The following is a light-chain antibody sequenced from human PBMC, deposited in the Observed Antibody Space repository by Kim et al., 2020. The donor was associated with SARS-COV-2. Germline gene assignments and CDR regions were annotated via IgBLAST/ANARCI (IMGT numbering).Light chain of an antibody. CDR3: QQYDRYPIT. CDR2: AAS. Sequence: ASVGDRVTIRCRASQDISNYLAWFHQKPGKAPKSLIYAASRLQSGVPSKFSGSGSGTDFSLTISSLQPEDFGTYYCQQYDRYPITFGQGTRLEIK. J-gene: IGKJ5*01. V-gene: IGKV1-16*02. CDR1: QDISNY.